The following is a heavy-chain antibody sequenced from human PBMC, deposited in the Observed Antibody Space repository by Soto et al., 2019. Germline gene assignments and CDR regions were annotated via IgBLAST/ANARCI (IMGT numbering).Heavy chain of an antibody. Sequence: LGESLKISCKGSGYSFTSYWISWVRQMPGKGLEWMGRIDPSDSYTNYSPSFQGHVTISADKSISTAYLQWSSLKASDTAMFYCARQGAAGGNYYYYGMDVWGQGTTVTVSS. CDR2: IDPSDSYT. V-gene: IGHV5-10-1*01. CDR1: GYSFTSYW. D-gene: IGHD6-13*01. CDR3: ARQGAAGGNYYYYGMDV. J-gene: IGHJ6*02.